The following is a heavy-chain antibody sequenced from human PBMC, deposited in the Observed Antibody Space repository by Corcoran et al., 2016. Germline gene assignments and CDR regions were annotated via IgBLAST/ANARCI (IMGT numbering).Heavy chain of an antibody. CDR1: GYTFNSYN. D-gene: IGHD6-13*01. CDR2: INPSGGSA. Sequence: QVQLVQSGAEVKKPGASVKVSCQASGYTFNSYNMQWVRQAPGQGLEWMGIINPSGGSATYAEKFQGRVTMTRDTSTSTVYMELSSLRFEDTAVYYCARDSGSWSVDYWGQGTLVTVSS. J-gene: IGHJ4*02. V-gene: IGHV1-46*02. CDR3: ARDSGSWSVDY.